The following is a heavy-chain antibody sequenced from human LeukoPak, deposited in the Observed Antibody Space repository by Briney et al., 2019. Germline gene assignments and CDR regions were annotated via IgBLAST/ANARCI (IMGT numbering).Heavy chain of an antibody. CDR3: ARDNNWGPDY. CDR1: GYTFTGHY. Sequence: ASVKVSCKASGYTFTGHYMHWVRQAPGQGLEWMGWIKPDTGVTYYAQNFQGRFTMTTDTSISTVYMELRSLRSDDTAVYYCARDNNWGPDYWGQGTLVTVSS. V-gene: IGHV1-2*02. D-gene: IGHD7-27*01. J-gene: IGHJ4*02. CDR2: IKPDTGVT.